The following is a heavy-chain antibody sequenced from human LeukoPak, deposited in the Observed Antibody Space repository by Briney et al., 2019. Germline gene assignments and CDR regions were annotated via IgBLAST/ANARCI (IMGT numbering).Heavy chain of an antibody. CDR2: ITASGTAM. CDR1: GFTLSSYS. CDR3: AKGLYRYYLENDAFDI. Sequence: PGGSLRLSCAASGFTLSSYSMNWVRQAPGKGLEWVSHITASGTAMFYADSVKGRFTISRDNAKNSLYLQMNSLRDEDTAVYYCAKGLYRYYLENDAFDIWGQGTMVTVSS. V-gene: IGHV3-48*02. J-gene: IGHJ3*02. D-gene: IGHD3-10*01.